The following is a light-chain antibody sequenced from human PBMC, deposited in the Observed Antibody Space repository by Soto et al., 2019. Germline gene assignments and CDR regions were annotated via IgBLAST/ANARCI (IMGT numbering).Light chain of an antibody. CDR3: QQANTFPPV. V-gene: IGKV1-12*01. CDR2: AAS. Sequence: DIQMTQSPSSVSASVGDRVTITCRASQDIRNWLAWYQQKPGNAPKLLIFAASSLQSGVPSRFSGSGSGTDFTLTISSLQPEDFATYYCQQANTFPPVFGPGTKVDIK. CDR1: QDIRNW. J-gene: IGKJ3*01.